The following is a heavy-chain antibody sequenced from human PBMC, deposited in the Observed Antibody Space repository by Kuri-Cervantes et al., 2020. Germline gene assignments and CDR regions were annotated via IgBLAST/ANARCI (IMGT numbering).Heavy chain of an antibody. CDR3: AKRLVVRGVIDYYYGMDV. D-gene: IGHD3-10*01. Sequence: SLKISCAASGFTFDDYAMHWVRQAPGKGLEWVSGISWNSGSIGYADSVKGRFTISRDNAKNSLYLQMNSLRAEDTALYYCAKRLVVRGVIDYYYGMDVWGQGTTVTVSS. CDR2: ISWNSGSI. V-gene: IGHV3-9*01. J-gene: IGHJ6*02. CDR1: GFTFDDYA.